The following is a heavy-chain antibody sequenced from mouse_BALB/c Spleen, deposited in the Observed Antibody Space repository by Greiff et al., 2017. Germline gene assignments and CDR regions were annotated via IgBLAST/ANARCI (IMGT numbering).Heavy chain of an antibody. CDR3: ARFGYDGYYAMDY. CDR2: ISYSGST. J-gene: IGHJ4*01. V-gene: IGHV3-8*02. D-gene: IGHD2-2*01. Sequence: EVQLVESGPSLVKPSQTLSLTCSVTGDSITSGYWNWIRKFPGNKLEYMGYISYSGSTYYNPSLKSRISITRDTSKNQYYLQLNSVTTEDTATYYCARFGYDGYYAMDYWGQGTSVTVSS. CDR1: GDSITSGY.